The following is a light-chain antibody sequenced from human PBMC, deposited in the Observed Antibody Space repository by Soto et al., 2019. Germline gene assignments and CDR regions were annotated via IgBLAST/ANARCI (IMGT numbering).Light chain of an antibody. CDR3: QQYGSSPLT. Sequence: EIVLTQSPGTLSLSPGERATLSCRASQSVSSNYLAWYQQKAGQAPRLLIYGASSRATGIPERFSGSGSGTEFTLTISRLEPEDFEVYYCQQYGSSPLTFGGGTKVDIK. CDR1: QSVSSNY. CDR2: GAS. J-gene: IGKJ4*01. V-gene: IGKV3-20*01.